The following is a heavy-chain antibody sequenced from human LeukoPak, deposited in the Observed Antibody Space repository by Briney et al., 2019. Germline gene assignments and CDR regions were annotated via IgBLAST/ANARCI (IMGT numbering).Heavy chain of an antibody. CDR3: ARCTTGRTFGSLREIKRSREIDY. J-gene: IGHJ4*02. Sequence: GGSLRLSCAASGFTFSSYSMNWVRQAPGKGLERVSSISSSSSNIYYADSVKGRFTISRDNAKNSLYLQMNSLRVEDTAVYYCARCTTGRTFGSLREIKRSREIDYWGQGTLVTVSS. V-gene: IGHV3-21*01. D-gene: IGHD1-1*01. CDR2: ISSSSSNI. CDR1: GFTFSSYS.